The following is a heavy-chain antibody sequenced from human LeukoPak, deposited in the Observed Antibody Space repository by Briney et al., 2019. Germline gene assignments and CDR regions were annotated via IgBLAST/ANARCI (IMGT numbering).Heavy chain of an antibody. Sequence: GGSLRLSCAASGFTFSSYWMSWVRQAPGKGLEWVANIKQDGSEKYYVDSVKGRFTISRDNAKNSLYLQMNSLRAEDTAVYFCASDMGGESRSYSHFQHWGQGTLVTVSS. CDR2: IKQDGSEK. CDR1: GFTFSSYW. CDR3: ASDMGGESRSYSHFQH. D-gene: IGHD3-10*01. J-gene: IGHJ1*01. V-gene: IGHV3-7*01.